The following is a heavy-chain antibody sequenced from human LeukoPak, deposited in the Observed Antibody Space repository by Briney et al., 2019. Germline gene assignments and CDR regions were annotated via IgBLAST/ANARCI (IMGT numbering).Heavy chain of an antibody. J-gene: IGHJ4*02. CDR2: ISYDGSNK. D-gene: IGHD5-18*01. CDR1: GFTFSSYG. CDR3: AKDPRDHTYGWSWRYFDY. V-gene: IGHV3-30*18. Sequence: GRSLRLSCAASGFTFSSYGMHWVRQAPGKGLEWVAVISYDGSNKYYADSVKGRFTISRDNSKNTLYLQMNSLRAEDTAVYYCAKDPRDHTYGWSWRYFDYWGQGTLVTVSS.